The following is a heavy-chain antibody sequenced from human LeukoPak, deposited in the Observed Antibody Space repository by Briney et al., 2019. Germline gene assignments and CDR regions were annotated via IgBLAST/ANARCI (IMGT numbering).Heavy chain of an antibody. V-gene: IGHV3-53*01. J-gene: IGHJ4*02. CDR1: GFTVSSNY. Sequence: GGSLRLSCAASGFTVSSNYMSWVRQAPGKGLEWVSVIYSGGSTYYADSVKGRFTISRDNSKNTLYLQMNSLRAEDTAVYYCARVSPNFGDYHFDYWGQGTLVTVSS. CDR3: ARVSPNFGDYHFDY. D-gene: IGHD4-17*01. CDR2: IYSGGST.